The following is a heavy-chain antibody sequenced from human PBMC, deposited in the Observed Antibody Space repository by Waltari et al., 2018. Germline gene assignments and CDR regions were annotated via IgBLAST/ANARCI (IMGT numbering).Heavy chain of an antibody. Sequence: QLQLQESGPGLVKPSETLSLTCTVSGGSISSSSYYWGWIRQPPGKGLEWIGSIYYSGSTYYNPSLKSRVTISVDTSKNQFSLKLSSVTAADTAVYYCAREGVVQGVTKYGMDVWGQGTTVTVSS. CDR2: IYYSGST. CDR1: GGSISSSSYY. J-gene: IGHJ6*02. D-gene: IGHD3-10*01. V-gene: IGHV4-39*07. CDR3: AREGVVQGVTKYGMDV.